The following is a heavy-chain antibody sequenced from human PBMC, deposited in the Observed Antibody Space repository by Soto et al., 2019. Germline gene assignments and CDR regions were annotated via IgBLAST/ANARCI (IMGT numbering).Heavy chain of an antibody. D-gene: IGHD6-19*01. CDR3: AHYSSGRAFDI. CDR1: GYTFTSYD. Sequence: ASVKVSCKAPGYTFTSYDINWVRQATGQGLEWMGWMNPNSGNTAYAQKFQGRVTMTRNTSISTAYMELSSLRSEDTAVYYCAHYSSGRAFDIWGQGTMVTVSS. J-gene: IGHJ3*02. V-gene: IGHV1-8*01. CDR2: MNPNSGNT.